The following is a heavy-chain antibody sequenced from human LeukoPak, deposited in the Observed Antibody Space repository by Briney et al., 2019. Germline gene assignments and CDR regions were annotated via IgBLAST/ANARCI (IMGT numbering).Heavy chain of an antibody. CDR3: ARGRYYYDTSGDFDY. D-gene: IGHD3-22*01. V-gene: IGHV4-4*02. Sequence: PSETLSLTCAVSGGSISSSNWWSWVRQPPGKGLEWIGEIYHSGSTNYNPSLKSRVTISIDTSKNQFSLKLSSVTAADTGVYYCARGRYYYDTSGDFDYWGQGTLVTVSS. CDR2: IYHSGST. CDR1: GGSISSSNW. J-gene: IGHJ4*02.